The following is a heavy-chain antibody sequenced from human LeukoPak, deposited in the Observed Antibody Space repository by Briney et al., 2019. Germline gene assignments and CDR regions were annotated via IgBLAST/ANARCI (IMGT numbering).Heavy chain of an antibody. CDR3: ARGRGGPPFDY. CDR1: GFSFRGYG. V-gene: IGHV3-64*02. Sequence: PGGSLRLSCTASGFSFRGYGMHWVRQAPGKGLEYVSAISADGGTTYYADSVKDRFIISRDNAKNTLYLQMGSLRNEDMAVYYCARGRGGPPFDYWGQGTLVIVSP. CDR2: ISADGGTT. J-gene: IGHJ4*02.